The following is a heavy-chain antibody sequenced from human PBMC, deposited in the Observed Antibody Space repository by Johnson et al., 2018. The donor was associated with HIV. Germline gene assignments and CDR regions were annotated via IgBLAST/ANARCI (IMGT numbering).Heavy chain of an antibody. CDR2: INWNGGST. J-gene: IGHJ3*02. Sequence: VQLVESGGGVVQPGRSLRLSCAASGFTFDDYGMSWVRQAPGKGLEWVSGINWNGGSTGYADSVKGRFTISRDNAKNSLYLQMNSLRVEETALYYCTRDGLDAFDMWGQGTMVTVSS. V-gene: IGHV3-20*04. CDR1: GFTFDDYG. CDR3: TRDGLDAFDM.